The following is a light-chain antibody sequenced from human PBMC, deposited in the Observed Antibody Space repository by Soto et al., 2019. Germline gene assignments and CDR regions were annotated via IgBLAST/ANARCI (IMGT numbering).Light chain of an antibody. CDR1: QSVSSSY. CDR3: QQYGSSKT. CDR2: GAS. Sequence: ETVLTQSPGTLSLSPGERATLSCRASQSVSSSYLAWYQQKPGQAPRLLIYGASSRATGIPDRFSGSGSGTDFTLTISRLEPEDXAVYYCQQYGSSKTFGQGTKLEIK. J-gene: IGKJ2*01. V-gene: IGKV3-20*01.